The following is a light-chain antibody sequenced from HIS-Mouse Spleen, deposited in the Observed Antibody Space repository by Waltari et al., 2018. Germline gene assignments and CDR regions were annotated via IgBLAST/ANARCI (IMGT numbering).Light chain of an antibody. Sequence: QSALTQPRSVSGSPGQSVTISCTGTSSDVGGYNYVSWYQQYPGKAPKLMIYDVSKRPSGVPDRFSGSKSGNTASLTISGLQAEDEADYYCCSYAGSYTFPYVFGTGTKVTVL. CDR3: CSYAGSYTFPYV. CDR2: DVS. CDR1: SSDVGGYNY. J-gene: IGLJ1*01. V-gene: IGLV2-11*01.